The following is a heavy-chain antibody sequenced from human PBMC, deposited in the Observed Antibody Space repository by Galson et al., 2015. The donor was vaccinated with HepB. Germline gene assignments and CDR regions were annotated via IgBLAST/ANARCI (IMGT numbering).Heavy chain of an antibody. J-gene: IGHJ4*02. D-gene: IGHD3-22*01. CDR3: TRGPYDTSGLFEY. CDR2: ISGNGRAT. CDR1: GFTFSSDW. Sequence: SLRLSCAASGFTFSSDWMHWVRQAPGKGLVWLSRISGNGRATNSADSVKGRFTISSDNAKNTVFLQLSSSRAEATAMYYYTRGPYDTSGLFEYWGQGALVTVSS. V-gene: IGHV3-74*01.